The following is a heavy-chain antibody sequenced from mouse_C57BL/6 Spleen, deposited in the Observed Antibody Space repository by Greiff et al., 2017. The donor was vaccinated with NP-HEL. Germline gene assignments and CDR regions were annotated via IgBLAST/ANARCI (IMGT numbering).Heavy chain of an antibody. J-gene: IGHJ2*01. D-gene: IGHD1-1*02. CDR3: ARTSIWCPDY. Sequence: QVQLQQSGPELVKPGASVKISCKASGYAFSSSWMNWVKQRPGKGLEWIGRIYPGDGDTNYNGKFKGKATLTADKSSSTAYMQLSSLTSEDSAVYFCARTSIWCPDYWGQGTTLTVSS. CDR2: IYPGDGDT. CDR1: GYAFSSSW. V-gene: IGHV1-82*01.